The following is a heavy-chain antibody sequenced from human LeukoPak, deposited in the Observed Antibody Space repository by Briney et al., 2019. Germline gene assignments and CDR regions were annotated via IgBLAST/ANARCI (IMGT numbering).Heavy chain of an antibody. CDR1: GFTLSSYA. CDR2: ISYNGSNK. D-gene: IGHD2-2*01. Sequence: GGSLRLSCAASGFTLSSYAMHWVPQAPGKGLEELAVISYNGSNKYYADSVKGRFTISRDNSRNTLYLQMNRLRAEDTAVYYCARDSLRYCSRTSCYPINAFDIWGQGTVVTVSS. J-gene: IGHJ3*02. V-gene: IGHV3-30-3*01. CDR3: ARDSLRYCSRTSCYPINAFDI.